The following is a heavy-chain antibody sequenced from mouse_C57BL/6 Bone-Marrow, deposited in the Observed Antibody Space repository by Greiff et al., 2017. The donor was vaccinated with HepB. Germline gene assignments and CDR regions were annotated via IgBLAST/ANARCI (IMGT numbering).Heavy chain of an antibody. CDR3: ARKVYGSSYPFDY. CDR2: IYPGSGNT. Sequence: VQLQQSGPELVKPGASVKISCKASGYSFTSYYIHWVKQRPGQGLEWIGWIYPGSGNTKYNEKFKGKATLTADTSSSTAYMQLSSLTSEDSAVYYCARKVYGSSYPFDYWGQGTTLTVSS. CDR1: GYSFTSYY. J-gene: IGHJ2*01. D-gene: IGHD1-1*01. V-gene: IGHV1-66*01.